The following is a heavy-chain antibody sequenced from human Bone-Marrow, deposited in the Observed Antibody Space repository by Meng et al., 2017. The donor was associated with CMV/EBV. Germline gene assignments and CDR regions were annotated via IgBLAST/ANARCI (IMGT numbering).Heavy chain of an antibody. CDR2: MNPNSGNT. Sequence: ASEKVSCKASGYTFTSYDINWVRQATGQGLEWMGWMNPNSGNTGYAQKFQGRVTMTRNTSISTAYMELSSLRSEDTAVYYCARKDSSSWYESSYYYYGMDVWGQGTTVTVSS. D-gene: IGHD6-13*01. CDR3: ARKDSSSWYESSYYYYGMDV. CDR1: GYTFTSYD. J-gene: IGHJ6*02. V-gene: IGHV1-8*01.